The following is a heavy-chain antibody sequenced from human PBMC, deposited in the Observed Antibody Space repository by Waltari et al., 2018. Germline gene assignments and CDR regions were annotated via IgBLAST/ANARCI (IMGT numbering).Heavy chain of an antibody. CDR3: ARDHYSGYDNDY. CDR1: GGTFSSYA. V-gene: IGHV1-69*10. CDR2: ISPILGIA. Sequence: QVQLVQSGAEVKKPGSSVKVSCKASGGTFSSYAISWVRQAPGQGLEWMGGISPILGIANYAQKFQGRVTITADKSTSTAYMELSSLRSEDTAVYYCARDHYSGYDNDYWGQGTLVTVSS. J-gene: IGHJ4*02. D-gene: IGHD5-12*01.